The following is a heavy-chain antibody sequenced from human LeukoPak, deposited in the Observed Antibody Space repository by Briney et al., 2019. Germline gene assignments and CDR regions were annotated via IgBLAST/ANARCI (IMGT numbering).Heavy chain of an antibody. D-gene: IGHD6-13*01. J-gene: IGHJ4*02. Sequence: GGSLRLSCAASGFTFSSYAMTWVRQAPGKGLEWVSAISGSGGSTYYADSVKGRFTTSRDNSKDTLYLQMNSLRAEDTAVYFCANGYTNTWYYFDYWGQGTLVTVSS. CDR3: ANGYTNTWYYFDY. V-gene: IGHV3-23*01. CDR1: GFTFSSYA. CDR2: ISGSGGST.